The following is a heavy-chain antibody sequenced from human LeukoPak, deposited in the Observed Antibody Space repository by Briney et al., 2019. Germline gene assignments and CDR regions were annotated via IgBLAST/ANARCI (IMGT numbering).Heavy chain of an antibody. CDR2: FTSKTDGGTT. V-gene: IGHV3-15*01. Sequence: PGGALRLSCAAPGFTFNKARMNWVRQGPAKGLEWVGRFTSKTDGGTTDYAAPVRGRFTISRDDSKDTLYLQMNSLKTEDTAVYYCTTAQFFNSSGSLAYWGQGTLVTVSS. D-gene: IGHD3-22*01. CDR3: TTAQFFNSSGSLAY. J-gene: IGHJ4*02. CDR1: GFTFNKAR.